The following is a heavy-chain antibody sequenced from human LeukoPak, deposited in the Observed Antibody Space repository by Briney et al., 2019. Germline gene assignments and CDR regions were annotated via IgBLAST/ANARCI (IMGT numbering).Heavy chain of an antibody. CDR1: GYTFTSYD. CDR2: MNPNSGNT. J-gene: IGHJ4*02. CDR3: ARGIVVGGYDNNYFDY. D-gene: IGHD5-12*01. Sequence: ASVKVSXKASGYTFTSYDINWVRQATGQGLEWMGWMNPNSGNTGYAQKFQGRVTMTRNTSISTAYMELSSLRSEDTAVYYCARGIVVGGYDNNYFDYWGQGTLVTVSS. V-gene: IGHV1-8*01.